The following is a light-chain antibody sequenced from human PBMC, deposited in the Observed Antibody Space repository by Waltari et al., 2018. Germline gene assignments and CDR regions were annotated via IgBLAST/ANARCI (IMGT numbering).Light chain of an antibody. J-gene: IGKJ1*01. CDR2: WAS. CDR3: QQYYSTPRT. V-gene: IGKV4-1*01. CDR1: QSVLYISNNKNY. Sequence: DIVMTQSPDSLAVSLGERATINCKSSQSVLYISNNKNYIAWYQQKAGQPPKLLIYWASTREFGVPDRFSGSGSGTDFTLAISSLQAEDVAVYYCQQYYSTPRTFGQGTKVEIK.